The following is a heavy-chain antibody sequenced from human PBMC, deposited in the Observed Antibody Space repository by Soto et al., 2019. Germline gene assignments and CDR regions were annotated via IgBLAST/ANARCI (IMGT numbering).Heavy chain of an antibody. CDR1: GGSFSGYY. CDR2: INHSGST. V-gene: IGHV4-34*01. J-gene: IGHJ6*03. CDR3: AGGFCGGDCLYPENSYYYIDN. D-gene: IGHD2-21*01. Sequence: PSETLSLTCAVYGGSFSGYYWSWIRQPPGKGLEWIGEINHSGSTNYNPSLKSRVTISVDTSKNQFSLNLSSVTAADTAVYYCAGGFCGGDCLYPENSYYYIDNWGKGTSVPVSS.